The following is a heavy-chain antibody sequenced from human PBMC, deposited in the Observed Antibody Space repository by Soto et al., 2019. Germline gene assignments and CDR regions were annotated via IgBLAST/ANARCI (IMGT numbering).Heavy chain of an antibody. V-gene: IGHV3-23*01. J-gene: IGHJ4*02. Sequence: PGGSLRLSCAASGFTFSSYAMSWVRQAPGKGLEWVADIRGGGGSKYYVDSVKGRFTISRDNAKNTLYLQMNSLRAEDTAVYYCAGSDFWSGYSHYFDYWGQGTLVTVSS. CDR2: IRGGGGSK. CDR3: AGSDFWSGYSHYFDY. CDR1: GFTFSSYA. D-gene: IGHD3-3*01.